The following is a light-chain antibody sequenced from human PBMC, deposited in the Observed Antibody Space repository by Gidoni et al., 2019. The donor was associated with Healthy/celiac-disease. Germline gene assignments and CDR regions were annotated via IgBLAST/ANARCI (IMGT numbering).Light chain of an antibody. Sequence: DIQMTQSPSSLSASVGDRVTITCRASQSISSYLNWYQQKPGKAPQLLIYAASSLQSGVPSRFSGSGSGTDFTLTISSLQPEDFATYYCQQSYSTPPTFGQGTQLEIK. J-gene: IGKJ2*01. CDR3: QQSYSTPPT. V-gene: IGKV1-39*01. CDR2: AAS. CDR1: QSISSY.